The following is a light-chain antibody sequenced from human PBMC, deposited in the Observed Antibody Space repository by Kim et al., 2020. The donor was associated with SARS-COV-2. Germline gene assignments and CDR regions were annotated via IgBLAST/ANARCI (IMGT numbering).Light chain of an antibody. J-gene: IGKJ4*01. CDR1: HSVDSS. CDR3: HRRSLWTPT. V-gene: IGKV3-11*01. Sequence: PGKATTLSWIGRHSVDSSLSCHQLQPGQAPRLINCAVSMSVTGTPARISGTWSGTDFTPTISSLEPEDVALYFCHRRSLWTPTFGGGTKVEIK. CDR2: AVS.